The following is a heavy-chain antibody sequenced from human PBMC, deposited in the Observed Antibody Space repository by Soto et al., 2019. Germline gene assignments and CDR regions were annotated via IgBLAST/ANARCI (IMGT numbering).Heavy chain of an antibody. CDR1: VFNFKKFA. V-gene: IGHV3-23*01. CDR3: AKADGEQWLIPHLDN. D-gene: IGHD6-19*01. J-gene: IGHJ4*02. Sequence: PGGSLRLSCEASVFNFKKFAMGWVRQAPGEGLEWVSGISCCGGSTSYADSVKGRFSLARDDSKNTLSLQLNSLRVEDTARYYCAKADGEQWLIPHLDNWGQGTLVTVSS. CDR2: ISCCGGST.